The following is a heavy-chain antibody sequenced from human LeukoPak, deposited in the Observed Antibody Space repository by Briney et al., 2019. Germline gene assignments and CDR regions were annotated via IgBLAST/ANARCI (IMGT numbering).Heavy chain of an antibody. CDR2: MNPNSGNT. Sequence: SVKVSCKASGYTFTSYDINWVRQATGQGLEWMGWMNPNSGNTGYAQKCQGRVTITRNTSISTASLELSSLRSEDTAVYYCARVQWLAPQYYFDYWGQGTLVTVSS. J-gene: IGHJ4*02. CDR1: GYTFTSYD. D-gene: IGHD6-19*01. V-gene: IGHV1-8*01. CDR3: ARVQWLAPQYYFDY.